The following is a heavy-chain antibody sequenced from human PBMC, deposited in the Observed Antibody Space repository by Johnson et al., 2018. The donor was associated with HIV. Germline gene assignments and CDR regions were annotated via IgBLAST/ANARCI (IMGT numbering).Heavy chain of an antibody. D-gene: IGHD1-1*01. J-gene: IGHJ3*02. Sequence: QVQLVESVGGVVQPGGSLRLSCAASGFTFSSFGMHWVRQAPGKGLEWVAFIQYDGNNEYHADSVKGRFSISRDNYKSTLYLQMNSRRADDTAVYYCARDTGETGPILQAFDIWGQGTKVTVSS. CDR2: IQYDGNNE. CDR1: GFTFSSFG. V-gene: IGHV3-30*02. CDR3: ARDTGETGPILQAFDI.